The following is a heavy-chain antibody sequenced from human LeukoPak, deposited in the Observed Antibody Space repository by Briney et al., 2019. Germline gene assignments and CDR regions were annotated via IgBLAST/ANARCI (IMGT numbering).Heavy chain of an antibody. V-gene: IGHV3-48*04. CDR3: ARDLKMITFGGGPFDY. Sequence: GGSLRLSCAASGFTFSTYSMNWVRQAPGKGLEWVSYISRSSSTIYYADSVKGRFTISRDNAKNSLFLQMNSLRAEDTAVYYCARDLKMITFGGGPFDYWGQGTLVTVSS. J-gene: IGHJ4*02. CDR2: ISRSSSTI. D-gene: IGHD3-16*01. CDR1: GFTFSTYS.